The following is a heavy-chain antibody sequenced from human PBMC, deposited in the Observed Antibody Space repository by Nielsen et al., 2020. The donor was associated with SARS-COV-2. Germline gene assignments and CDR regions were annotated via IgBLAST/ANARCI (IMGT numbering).Heavy chain of an antibody. CDR2: IYHTGAT. Sequence: SETLSLTCAVSGGSISCSNWWTWVRPAPGPGLEWIAEIYHTGATNYHPSLKSRITISTDKSKNHFSLNLNSVTAADTAVYYCARRAGTNWFDPWGQGTLVTVSS. V-gene: IGHV4-4*02. J-gene: IGHJ5*02. CDR1: GGSISCSNW. D-gene: IGHD6-19*01. CDR3: ARRAGTNWFDP.